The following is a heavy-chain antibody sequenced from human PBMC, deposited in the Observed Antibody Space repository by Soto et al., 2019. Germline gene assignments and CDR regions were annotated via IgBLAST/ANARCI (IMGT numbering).Heavy chain of an antibody. D-gene: IGHD1-26*01. CDR1: GYTFTSYD. CDR3: ARGQVKCWELYSRWFDP. V-gene: IGHV1-8*01. CDR2: MNPNSGNT. J-gene: IGHJ5*02. Sequence: ASVKVSCKASGYTFTSYDINWVRQATGQGLEWMGWMNPNSGNTGYAQKFQGRVTMTRNTSISTAYMELSSLRSEDAAVYYCARGQVKCWELYSRWFDPWGQGTLVTVSS.